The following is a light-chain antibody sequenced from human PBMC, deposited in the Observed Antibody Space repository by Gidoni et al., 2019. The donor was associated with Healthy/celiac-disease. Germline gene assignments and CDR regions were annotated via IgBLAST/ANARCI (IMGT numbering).Light chain of an antibody. V-gene: IGKV2-28*01. Sequence: IAMTQSQLSVPVTPGEPASISCRSSQSLLHSNGYNYLDWYLQKPGQSPQLLIYLGSHRASGVPDRFSGSGSGTDFTLKISRVEAEDVGVYYCMQALQTIFTFGPGTKVDIK. CDR2: LGS. J-gene: IGKJ3*01. CDR1: QSLLHSNGYNY. CDR3: MQALQTIFT.